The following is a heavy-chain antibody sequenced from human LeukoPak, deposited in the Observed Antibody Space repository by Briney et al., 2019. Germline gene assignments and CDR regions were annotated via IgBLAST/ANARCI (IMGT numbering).Heavy chain of an antibody. D-gene: IGHD3-22*01. CDR2: IRSKTNTYAT. CDR1: GFTFSGSA. CDR3: SRHEIHYDSSGYYYGGGILGFDY. J-gene: IGHJ4*02. Sequence: GGSLRLSCAASGFTFSGSAMHWVRQASGKGLEWVGRIRSKTNTYATPYAASVKGRFTISRDESKNTAFLQMNSLKTEDRAVYHCSRHEIHYDSSGYYYGGGILGFDYWGQGTLVTVSS. V-gene: IGHV3-73*01.